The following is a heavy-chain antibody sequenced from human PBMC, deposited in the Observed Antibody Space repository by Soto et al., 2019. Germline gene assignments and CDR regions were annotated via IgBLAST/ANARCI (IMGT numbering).Heavy chain of an antibody. J-gene: IGHJ6*02. CDR2: INPNSGGT. CDR1: GYTFTGYY. D-gene: IGHD6-13*01. CDR3: ARGVSGIAAYYYYYGMDV. Sequence: ASVKVSCKASGYTFTGYYMHWVRQAPGQGLEWMGWINPNSGGTNYAQKFQGWVTMTRDTSISTAYMELSRLRSDDTAVYYCARGVSGIAAYYYYYGMDVWGQGTAVTVSS. V-gene: IGHV1-2*04.